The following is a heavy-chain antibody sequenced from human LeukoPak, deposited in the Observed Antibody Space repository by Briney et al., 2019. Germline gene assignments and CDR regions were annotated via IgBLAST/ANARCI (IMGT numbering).Heavy chain of an antibody. CDR1: GDGFSSNSAL. CDR3: ANSKPMWNDAFDI. D-gene: IGHD1-1*01. CDR2: TYYRSKWYN. V-gene: IGHV6-1*01. Sequence: PSQTLSLTCAISGDGFSSNSALWTWIRQSPSRGLEWLGRTYYRSKWYNDYAVSVKSRITINADTSKNQFSLQLNSVTPEDTAVYYCANSKPMWNDAFDIWGQGTMVTVSS. J-gene: IGHJ3*02.